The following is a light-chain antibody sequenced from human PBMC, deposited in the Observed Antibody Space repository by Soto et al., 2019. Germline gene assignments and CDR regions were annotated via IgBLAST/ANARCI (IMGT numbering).Light chain of an antibody. CDR3: LQYGIPLWT. CDR2: AAS. V-gene: IGKV3-20*01. J-gene: IGKJ1*01. CDR1: QSVTANY. Sequence: EIALTQSPGTLSLSPGERATLSCRASQSVTANYLAWYHQKPGQAPRLLIYAASVGATGIPDRFSGSGSGTDFTLTISRLEPADSAVYYCLQYGIPLWTFGQGTKVEIK.